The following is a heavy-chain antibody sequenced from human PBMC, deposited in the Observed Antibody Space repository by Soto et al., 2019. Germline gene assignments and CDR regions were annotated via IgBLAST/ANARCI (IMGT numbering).Heavy chain of an antibody. CDR2: IFWADDA. CDR1: GFSLSTNGVA. D-gene: IGHD6-13*01. Sequence: QITLRESGPALVKPTQTLTLTCTFSGFSLSTNGVAVGWIRQPPGKALEWLALIFWADDARYSTSLKSRLTITMDTAKNQVVLIMTNMDPVDTGTYYCTHTSVHSSTWADNWGQGTQVTVSS. V-gene: IGHV2-5*02. J-gene: IGHJ4*02. CDR3: THTSVHSSTWADN.